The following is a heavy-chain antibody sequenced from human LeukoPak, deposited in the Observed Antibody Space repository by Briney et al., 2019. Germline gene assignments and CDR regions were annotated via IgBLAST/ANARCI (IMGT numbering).Heavy chain of an antibody. Sequence: SETLSLTCAVYGGSFSGYYWSWIRQPPGKGLEWIGEINHSGSTNYNPSLKSRVTISVDTSKNQFSLKLSSVTAADTAVYYCARTAFSGYDYNWFDPWGQGTLVTVSS. CDR1: GGSFSGYY. V-gene: IGHV4-34*01. D-gene: IGHD5-12*01. CDR2: INHSGST. J-gene: IGHJ5*02. CDR3: ARTAFSGYDYNWFDP.